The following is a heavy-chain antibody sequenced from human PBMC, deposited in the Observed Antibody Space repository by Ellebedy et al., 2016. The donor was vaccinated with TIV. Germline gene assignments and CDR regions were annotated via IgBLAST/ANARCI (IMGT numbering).Heavy chain of an antibody. Sequence: SETLSLXXNVSGFSISSGFNWGWIRQPPGKGLEWIGTLYHSGSTYYSPSLKSRLTITVDTSKNQFSLKLTSLTAADTAVYYCARGFPAAWELAGAWGQGTLVTVSA. CDR3: ARGFPAAWELAGA. CDR2: LYHSGST. D-gene: IGHD6-19*01. CDR1: GFSISSGFN. V-gene: IGHV4-38-2*02. J-gene: IGHJ4*02.